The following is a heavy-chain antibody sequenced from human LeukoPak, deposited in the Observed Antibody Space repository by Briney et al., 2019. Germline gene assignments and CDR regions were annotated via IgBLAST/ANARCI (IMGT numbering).Heavy chain of an antibody. V-gene: IGHV4-34*01. J-gene: IGHJ5*02. D-gene: IGHD3-10*01. CDR2: INHSGST. Sequence: PSETLSLNCAVYGGSFSGYYWSWIRQPPGKGLEWIGEINHSGSTNYNPSLKSRVTISVDTSKNQFSLKLSSVAAADTAVYYCARGGNVLLWFGVNWFDPGGQGTLVTVSS. CDR1: GGSFSGYY. CDR3: ARGGNVLLWFGVNWFDP.